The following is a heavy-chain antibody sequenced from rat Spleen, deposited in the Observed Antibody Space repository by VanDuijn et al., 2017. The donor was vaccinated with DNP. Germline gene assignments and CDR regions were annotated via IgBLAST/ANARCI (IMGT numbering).Heavy chain of an antibody. CDR1: GFTFSNYG. D-gene: IGHD1-6*01. J-gene: IGHJ2*01. Sequence: EVQLVESGGDLVQPGRSLKLSCAASGFTFSNYGMHWIRQAPTKGLEWVASISTRGGSPYYRDSVKGRFTISRDNAKSTLYLQMDSLRSEDTATYYCATHAFMYTTDRGDYWGQGVMVTVSS. CDR2: ISTRGGSP. CDR3: ATHAFMYTTDRGDY. V-gene: IGHV5-19*01.